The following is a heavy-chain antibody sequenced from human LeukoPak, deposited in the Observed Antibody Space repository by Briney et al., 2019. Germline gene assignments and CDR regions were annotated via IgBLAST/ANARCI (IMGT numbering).Heavy chain of an antibody. Sequence: GASVKVSCKASGGTFSSYAISWVRQAPGQGLEWMGGIIPIFGTANYAQKFQGRVTITADESTSTAYMELSSLRSEDTAVYYCARSNYDFWSGYSFDYWGQGTLVTVSS. CDR1: GGTFSSYA. J-gene: IGHJ4*02. V-gene: IGHV1-69*13. CDR3: ARSNYDFWSGYSFDY. D-gene: IGHD3-3*01. CDR2: IIPIFGTA.